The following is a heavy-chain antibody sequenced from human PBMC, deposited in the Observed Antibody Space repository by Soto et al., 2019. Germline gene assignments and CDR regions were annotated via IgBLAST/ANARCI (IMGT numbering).Heavy chain of an antibody. V-gene: IGHV1-2*04. CDR1: GYTFTGYY. J-gene: IGHJ3*02. D-gene: IGHD3-16*01. CDR3: AIGRVGANGAFDI. CDR2: INPNSGGT. Sequence: GASVKVSCKSSGYTFTGYYMHWVRQAPGQGLEWMGWINPNSGGTNYAQKFQGWVTMTRDTSISTAYMELSRLRSDDTAVYYCAIGRVGANGAFDIWGQGTMVTVSS.